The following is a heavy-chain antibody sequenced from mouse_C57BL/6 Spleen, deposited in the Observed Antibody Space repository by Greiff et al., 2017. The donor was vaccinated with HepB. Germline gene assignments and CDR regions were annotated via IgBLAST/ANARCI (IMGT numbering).Heavy chain of an antibody. CDR3: ARDLYDGYYRTFAY. CDR1: GFTFSSYA. D-gene: IGHD2-3*01. CDR2: ISDGGSYT. J-gene: IGHJ3*01. V-gene: IGHV5-4*01. Sequence: EVKLQESGGGLVKPGGSLKLSCAASGFTFSSYAMSWVRQTPEKRLEWVATISDGGSYTYYPDNVKGRFTISRDNAKNNLYLQMSHLKSEDTAMYYCARDLYDGYYRTFAYWGQGTLVTVSA.